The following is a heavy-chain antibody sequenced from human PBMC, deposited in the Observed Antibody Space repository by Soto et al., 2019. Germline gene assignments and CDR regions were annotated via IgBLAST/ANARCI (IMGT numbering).Heavy chain of an antibody. Sequence: SETLSLTCAVYGGSFSCYYWSWIRQPPGKGLEWIGEINHSGSTNYNPSLKSRVTISVDTSKNQFSLKLSSVTAADTAVYYCARRGGYCSSTSCPRGYYGMDVWGQGTTVTVSS. J-gene: IGHJ6*02. CDR1: GGSFSCYY. CDR2: INHSGST. V-gene: IGHV4-34*01. D-gene: IGHD2-2*01. CDR3: ARRGGYCSSTSCPRGYYGMDV.